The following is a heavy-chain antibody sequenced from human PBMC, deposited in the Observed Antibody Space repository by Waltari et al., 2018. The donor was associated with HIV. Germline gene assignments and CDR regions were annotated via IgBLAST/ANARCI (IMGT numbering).Heavy chain of an antibody. CDR1: GLTFSNFA. CDR2: ISGGGDAP. CDR3: ARLDFWLKYNFDY. Sequence: EVQLLESGGVLVQPGGSLRLACAASGLTFSNFAMSWVRQAPGKGLGWVSGISGGGDAPFYSDSVKGRFTISRDNSKNTRYLQMHSLRAEDTAVYYCARLDFWLKYNFDYWGQGTLVTVSS. D-gene: IGHD1-1*01. V-gene: IGHV3-23*01. J-gene: IGHJ4*02.